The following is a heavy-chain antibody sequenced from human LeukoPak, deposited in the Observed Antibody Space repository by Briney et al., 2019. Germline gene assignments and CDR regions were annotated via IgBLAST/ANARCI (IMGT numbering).Heavy chain of an antibody. CDR3: ARGERSGSLVDP. CDR2: MNTNSGNT. J-gene: IGHJ5*02. D-gene: IGHD3-3*01. V-gene: IGHV1-8*01. Sequence: ASVKVSCKASGYTFTSYDINWVRQATGQGLEWMGWMNTNSGNTGYARKFQGRVTMTRTTSITTAYMELSSLRSEDTAVYYCARGERSGSLVDPWGQETLVTVPS. CDR1: GYTFTSYD.